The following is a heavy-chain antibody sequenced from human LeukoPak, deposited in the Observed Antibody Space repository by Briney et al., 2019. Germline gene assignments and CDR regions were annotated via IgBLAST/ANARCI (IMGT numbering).Heavy chain of an antibody. Sequence: PSETLSLTCAVYGGSFSGYYWSWIRQHPGKGLEWIGRIYTSGSTNYNPSLKSRVTISVDTSKNQFSLKLSSVAAADTAVYYCARGSGWYRGDWFDPWGQGTLVTVSS. V-gene: IGHV4-59*10. CDR2: IYTSGST. CDR1: GGSFSGYY. D-gene: IGHD6-19*01. J-gene: IGHJ5*02. CDR3: ARGSGWYRGDWFDP.